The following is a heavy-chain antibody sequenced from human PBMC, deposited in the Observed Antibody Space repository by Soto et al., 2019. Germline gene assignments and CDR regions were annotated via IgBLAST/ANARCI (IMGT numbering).Heavy chain of an antibody. D-gene: IGHD3-10*01. J-gene: IGHJ5*02. V-gene: IGHV3-21*01. Sequence: GGSLRLSCVGSGFTFSNYKMNWVRQAPGQGLEWVSSISGSSTYIYYADSVRSRFTISRDNAKNSVHLQMNSLRVEDTAVYFCAREELPPGSSFNSWFDPWGQGTLVTVSS. CDR3: AREELPPGSSFNSWFDP. CDR1: GFTFSNYK. CDR2: ISGSSTYI.